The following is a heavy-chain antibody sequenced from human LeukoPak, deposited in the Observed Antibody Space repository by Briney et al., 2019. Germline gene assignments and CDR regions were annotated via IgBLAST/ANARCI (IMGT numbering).Heavy chain of an antibody. CDR3: ARGPYCSSTSCYSYDAFDI. D-gene: IGHD2-2*01. J-gene: IGHJ3*02. CDR2: ISSSSSYI. V-gene: IGHV3-21*01. CDR1: GFTFSSYS. Sequence: GGALRPSCAASGFTFSSYSMNWVRQAPGKGLEWVSSISSSSSYIYYADSVNGRFTISRDNAKNSLYLQMNSLRAEDTAVYYCARGPYCSSTSCYSYDAFDIWGQGTMVTVSS.